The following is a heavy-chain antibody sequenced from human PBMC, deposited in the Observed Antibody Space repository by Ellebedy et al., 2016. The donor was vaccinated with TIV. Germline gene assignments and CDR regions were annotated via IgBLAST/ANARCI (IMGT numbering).Heavy chain of an antibody. V-gene: IGHV4-39*01. Sequence: SETLSLXCTVSGGSISSTNYYWAWIRQPPGKGLEWIGSIYYSGSTYYNPSLKSRVTISVDTSKNQFSLKLTSVTAADTAVYYCARQTSRWGKIGYWGQGTLVTVSS. CDR3: ARQTSRWGKIGY. CDR2: IYYSGST. CDR1: GGSISSTNYY. J-gene: IGHJ4*02. D-gene: IGHD2-2*01.